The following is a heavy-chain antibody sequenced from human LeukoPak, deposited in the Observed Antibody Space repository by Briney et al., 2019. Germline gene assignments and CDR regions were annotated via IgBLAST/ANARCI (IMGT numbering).Heavy chain of an antibody. J-gene: IGHJ4*02. CDR2: FSSGGSA. V-gene: IGHV4-39*07. CDR3: ARKQTGTMSDV. Sequence: SETLSLTCIVPGGSISSSSYYWAWIRQSPGKGLEWIGTFSSGGSAHYNPSLTSRVSISKDTSDNQLSLRLYSETAADTAVYYCARKQTGTMSDVWGQGTQVTVSS. D-gene: IGHD1-7*01. CDR1: GGSISSSSYY.